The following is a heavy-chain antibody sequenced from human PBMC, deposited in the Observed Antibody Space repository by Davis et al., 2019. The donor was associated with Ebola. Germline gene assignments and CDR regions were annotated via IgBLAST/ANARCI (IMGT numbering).Heavy chain of an antibody. CDR2: IYTSGST. V-gene: IGHV4-4*07. Sequence: PSETLSLTCTVSGGSISSYYWSWIRQPAGKGLEWIGRIYTSGSTNYNPSLKSRVTISVDTSKNQFSLKLSSVTAADTAVYYCARGKAARYYYYYGMDVWGQGTTVTVSS. CDR3: ARGKAARYYYYYGMDV. J-gene: IGHJ6*02. CDR1: GGSISSYY. D-gene: IGHD6-6*01.